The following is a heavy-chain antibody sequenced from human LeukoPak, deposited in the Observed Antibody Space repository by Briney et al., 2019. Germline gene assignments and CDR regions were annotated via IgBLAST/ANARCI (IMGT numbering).Heavy chain of an antibody. D-gene: IGHD6-13*01. J-gene: IGHJ6*03. CDR2: MNPNSGNT. Sequence: ASVTVSCKASGYTFTSYDINWVRQATGQGLEWMGWMNPNSGNTGYAQKFQGRVTITRNTSISTAYMELSSLRSEDTAVYYRARGPGGAAAGLVSYYYYYYMDVWGKGTTVTVSS. CDR1: GYTFTSYD. CDR3: ARGPGGAAAGLVSYYYYYYMDV. V-gene: IGHV1-8*03.